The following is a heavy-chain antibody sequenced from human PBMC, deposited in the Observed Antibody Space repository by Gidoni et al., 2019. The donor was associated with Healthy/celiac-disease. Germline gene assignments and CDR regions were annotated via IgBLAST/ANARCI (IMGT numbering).Heavy chain of an antibody. CDR3: ARRPQRGYSYGPNYYYYGMDV. Sequence: EVQLVESGGGLVKPGGSLRLSGAASGFTFSSYSMNWVRQAPGKGLEWVSSISSSSSYIYYADSVKGRFTISRDNAKNSLYLQMNSLRAEDTAVYYCARRPQRGYSYGPNYYYYGMDVWGQGTTVTVSS. J-gene: IGHJ6*02. D-gene: IGHD5-18*01. CDR2: ISSSSSYI. V-gene: IGHV3-21*06. CDR1: GFTFSSYS.